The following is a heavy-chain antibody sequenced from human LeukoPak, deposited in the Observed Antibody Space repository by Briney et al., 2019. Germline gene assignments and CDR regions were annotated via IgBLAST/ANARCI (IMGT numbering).Heavy chain of an antibody. CDR3: AAEREGPYGYLDY. CDR2: IYTSGST. CDR1: GGSISSARYY. Sequence: SQTLSLTCTVSGGSISSARYYWSWIRQPAGKGLEWIGRIYTSGSTDYNPSLKSRVTISLDTSKNQFSLKLNSVSAADTAVYYCAAEREGPYGYLDYWGQGSLVTVSS. D-gene: IGHD4-17*01. V-gene: IGHV4-61*02. J-gene: IGHJ4*02.